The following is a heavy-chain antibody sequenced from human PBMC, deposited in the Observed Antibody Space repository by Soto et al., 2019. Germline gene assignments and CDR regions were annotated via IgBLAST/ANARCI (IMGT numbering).Heavy chain of an antibody. CDR3: ARALRGIPGIYYFDY. Sequence: QVQLQESGPGLVKPSQTLSLTCTVSGDSISSGGYYWSWIRQHPGKGLEWIGYIYYSGSTYHNPSLQSRVIISVDTSKNQFSLRLSSVSAADTAVYYCARALRGIPGIYYFDYWGQGTLVTVSS. CDR1: GDSISSGGYY. CDR2: IYYSGST. V-gene: IGHV4-31*03. J-gene: IGHJ4*02. D-gene: IGHD1-20*01.